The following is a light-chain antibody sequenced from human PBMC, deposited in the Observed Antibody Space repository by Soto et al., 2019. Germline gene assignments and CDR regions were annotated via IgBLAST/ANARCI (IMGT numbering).Light chain of an antibody. Sequence: EIVLTQSPATLSLSPGERATLSCRASQSVSSYLAWYQQKPGQAPRLLIYDASNRATGIPARFSGSGSGTDFTITINSLEPEDFAVYYCQQRSNWPLFTFGPGTTVEIK. CDR2: DAS. V-gene: IGKV3-11*01. CDR3: QQRSNWPLFT. J-gene: IGKJ3*01. CDR1: QSVSSY.